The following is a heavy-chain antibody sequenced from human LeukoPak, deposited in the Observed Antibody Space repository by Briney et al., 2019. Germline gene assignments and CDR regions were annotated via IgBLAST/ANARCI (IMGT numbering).Heavy chain of an antibody. CDR1: GYSFTSNY. CDR3: ARDQEGFDY. Sequence: ASVKVSCKASGYSFTSNYIHWVRQAPGQGLEWMGMIYPRDGSTSYAQKFQGRVTVTRDTSTSTVHMELSGLRSEDTAVYYCARDQEGFDYWGQGTLVTVSS. J-gene: IGHJ4*02. V-gene: IGHV1-46*01. CDR2: IYPRDGST.